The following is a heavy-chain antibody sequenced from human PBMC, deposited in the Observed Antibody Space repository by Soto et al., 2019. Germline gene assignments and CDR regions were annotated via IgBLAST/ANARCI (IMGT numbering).Heavy chain of an antibody. CDR2: ITPIFGTA. CDR1: GGTFSSYA. CDR3: ARGRETYSSSSFFDY. V-gene: IGHV1-69*13. Sequence: ASVKVSCKASGGTFSSYAISWVRQAPGQGLEWMGGITPIFGTANYAQKFQGRVTITADESTSTAYMELSSLRSEDTAVYYCARGRETYSSSSFFDYWGQGTLVTVSS. J-gene: IGHJ4*02. D-gene: IGHD6-6*01.